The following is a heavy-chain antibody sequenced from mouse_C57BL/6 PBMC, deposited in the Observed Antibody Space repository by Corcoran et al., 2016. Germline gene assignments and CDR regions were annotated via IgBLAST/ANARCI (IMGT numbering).Heavy chain of an antibody. CDR3: ASYYGSRDWYFDV. V-gene: IGHV9-3*01. J-gene: IGHJ1*03. Sequence: QIQLVQSGPELKKPGETVKISCKASGYTFTTYGMSWVKQAPGKGLKWMGWINTYSGVPTYADDFKGRFAFSLETSASTAYLQINNLKNEDTATYFCASYYGSRDWYFDVWGTGTTVTVSS. CDR2: INTYSGVP. D-gene: IGHD1-1*01. CDR1: GYTFTTYG.